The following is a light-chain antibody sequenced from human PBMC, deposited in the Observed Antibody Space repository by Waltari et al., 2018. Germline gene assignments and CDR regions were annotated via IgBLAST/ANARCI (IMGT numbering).Light chain of an antibody. Sequence: QVVLTQSPSASASLGASVKLTCTLSSGHSSYAIAWHQQQPEKGPRYLMKVNSDGSHSRGDGLPDRFSGSSSGAERYLTISRLQSEDEADYYCQAWGTGTKREFGGGTKLTVL. CDR1: SGHSSYA. CDR2: VNSDGSH. CDR3: QAWGTGTKRE. V-gene: IGLV4-69*01. J-gene: IGLJ2*01.